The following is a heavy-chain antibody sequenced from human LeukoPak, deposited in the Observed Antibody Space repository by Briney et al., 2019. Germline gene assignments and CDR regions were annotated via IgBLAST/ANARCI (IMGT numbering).Heavy chain of an antibody. CDR1: GFTFSSYG. Sequence: GRSLRLSCAASGFTFSSYGMHWVRQAPGKGLEWVAVISYDGSNKYYADSVKGRFTISRDNSKNTLYLQMNSLRAEDTAVYYCAKDQGYWGQGTLVTASS. CDR2: ISYDGSNK. V-gene: IGHV3-30*18. CDR3: AKDQGY. J-gene: IGHJ4*02.